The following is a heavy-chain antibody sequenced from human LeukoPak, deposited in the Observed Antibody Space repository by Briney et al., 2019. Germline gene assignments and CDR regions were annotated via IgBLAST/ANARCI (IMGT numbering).Heavy chain of an antibody. J-gene: IGHJ4*02. CDR3: AKISTVTANFDH. Sequence: GGSLRLSCAASGFAFGNYAMGWVRQAPGKGLEWVSSIDSSGSYTPSADSVKGRFTISRDNSENTVYLQMNSLRAEDTAVYSCAKISTVTANFDHWGQGTLVTVSS. CDR1: GFAFGNYA. D-gene: IGHD4-17*01. CDR2: IDSSGSYT. V-gene: IGHV3-23*01.